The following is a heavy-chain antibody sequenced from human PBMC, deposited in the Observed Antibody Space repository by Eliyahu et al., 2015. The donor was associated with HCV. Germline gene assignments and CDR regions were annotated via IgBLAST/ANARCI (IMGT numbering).Heavy chain of an antibody. J-gene: IGHJ3*02. D-gene: IGHD4-17*01. V-gene: IGHV5-51*01. CDR2: IYPGDSDT. Sequence: EVQLVQSGAEVKKPGESLKISCKGSGYSFTTYWIGWVRQMPGKGLEWMGIIYPGDSDTTYSPSFQGQVTISADRSINTAYLQWSSLQASDTAMFYCARAYLRLNAFDIWGQGTMVTVSS. CDR1: GYSFTTYW. CDR3: ARAYLRLNAFDI.